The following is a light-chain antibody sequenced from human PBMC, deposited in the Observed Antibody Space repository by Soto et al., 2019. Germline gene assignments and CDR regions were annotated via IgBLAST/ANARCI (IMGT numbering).Light chain of an antibody. CDR2: EVT. CDR1: SSDVGGYNY. J-gene: IGLJ2*01. V-gene: IGLV2-8*01. Sequence: QSALTQPPSASGSPGQSVTISCTGTSSDVGGYNYVSWYQQHPGKAPKVMIYEVTKRPSGVPDRFSGSKSGNTASLTVSGLQAEDEADYYCSSYAGRNNFVVFGGGTKLTVL. CDR3: SSYAGRNNFVV.